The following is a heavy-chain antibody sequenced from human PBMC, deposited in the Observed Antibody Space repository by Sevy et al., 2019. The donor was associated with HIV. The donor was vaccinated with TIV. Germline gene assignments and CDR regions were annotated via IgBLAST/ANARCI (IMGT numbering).Heavy chain of an antibody. Sequence: SETLSLTCTVSGGSISSYYWSWIRQPPGKGLEWIGYIYYSGSTNYNPSLKSRVTISVDTSKNQFSLKLSSVTAAVTAVYYCARDDRSDGDYYYYGMDVWGQGTTVTVSS. V-gene: IGHV4-59*01. CDR2: IYYSGST. J-gene: IGHJ6*02. D-gene: IGHD4-17*01. CDR3: ARDDRSDGDYYYYGMDV. CDR1: GGSISSYY.